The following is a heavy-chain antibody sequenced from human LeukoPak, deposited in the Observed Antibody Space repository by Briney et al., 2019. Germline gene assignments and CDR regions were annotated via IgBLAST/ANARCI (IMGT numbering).Heavy chain of an antibody. CDR3: ARDKGTY. V-gene: IGHV3-11*06. Sequence: GGSLRLSCAASGFTFSDHHMSWVRQAPGKGLEWVSDITSTSSSTNYADSVKGRFTISRDNAKKSLYLQMNSLRAEDTAVYYCARDKGTYWGQGTLVTASS. CDR2: ITSTSSST. CDR1: GFTFSDHH. J-gene: IGHJ4*02.